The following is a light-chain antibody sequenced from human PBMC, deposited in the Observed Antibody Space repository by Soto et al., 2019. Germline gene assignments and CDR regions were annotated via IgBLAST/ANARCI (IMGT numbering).Light chain of an antibody. J-gene: IGLJ1*01. CDR3: SSYTSSSTLGV. CDR1: NSESGGYNY. Sequence: SVLTQPSSVFGAPGQSIPISLTGKNSESGGYNYVSWYQQHPGKAPKLMIYDVSNRPSGVSIRFSGSKSGNTASLTISGLQAEDEADYYCSSYTSSSTLGVFGTGTKVTVL. CDR2: DVS. V-gene: IGLV2-14*01.